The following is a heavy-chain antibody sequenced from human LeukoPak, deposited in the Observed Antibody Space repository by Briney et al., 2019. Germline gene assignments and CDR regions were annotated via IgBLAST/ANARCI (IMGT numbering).Heavy chain of an antibody. CDR3: ARDPTTMVRGVSNGY. V-gene: IGHV1-69*04. J-gene: IGHJ4*02. CDR2: IIPILGIA. D-gene: IGHD3-10*01. CDR1: GGTFSSYA. Sequence: ASVKVSCKASGGTFSSYAISWVRQAPGQGLEWMGRIIPILGIANYAQKFQGRVTITADKSTSTAYMELSSLRSEDTAVYYCARDPTTMVRGVSNGYWGQGTLVTVSS.